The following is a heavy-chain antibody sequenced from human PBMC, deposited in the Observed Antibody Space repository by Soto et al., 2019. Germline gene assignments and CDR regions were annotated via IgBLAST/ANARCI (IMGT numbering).Heavy chain of an antibody. J-gene: IGHJ6*02. Sequence: QVQLVQSGAEVKKPGSSMKVSCKASGGTFSDFAFSWVRQAPGQGPEWMGGIMPIFGRPDYPQKFRDRVTLTADQSTSTVFVELRSLTSEDTAVYYCATWLRMAGIGNYYYGMDVWGQGTRVTVSS. D-gene: IGHD6-19*01. CDR3: ATWLRMAGIGNYYYGMDV. CDR1: GGTFSDFA. CDR2: IMPIFGRP. V-gene: IGHV1-69*12.